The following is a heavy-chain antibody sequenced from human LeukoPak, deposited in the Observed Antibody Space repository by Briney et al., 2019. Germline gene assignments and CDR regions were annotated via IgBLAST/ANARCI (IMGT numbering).Heavy chain of an antibody. Sequence: SETLSLTCTVSSGSISSYYWNWIRQPPGKGLEWIAYIHDSGSTNYNPSLKSRVTISMDTSEKQFSLKLTSVTAADTAIYYCTRESRPFCPFAFWGQGVMVTVSS. V-gene: IGHV4-59*12. D-gene: IGHD2-2*01. CDR1: SGSISSYY. J-gene: IGHJ4*02. CDR2: IHDSGST. CDR3: TRESRPFCPFAF.